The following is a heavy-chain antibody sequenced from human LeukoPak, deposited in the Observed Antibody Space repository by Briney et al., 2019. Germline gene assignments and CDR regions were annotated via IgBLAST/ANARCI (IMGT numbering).Heavy chain of an antibody. J-gene: IGHJ3*02. D-gene: IGHD3-9*01. CDR1: GGSISSHY. CDR2: IYYSGST. Sequence: PSETLSLTCTVSGGSISSHYWSWIRQPPGKGLEWIGYIYYSGSTNYSPSLKSRVTISVETSKNPSSLKLSSVTAADTAVYYCARDPTYYDILTGYYKSGAFDIWGQGTMVTVSS. CDR3: ARDPTYYDILTGYYKSGAFDI. V-gene: IGHV4-59*11.